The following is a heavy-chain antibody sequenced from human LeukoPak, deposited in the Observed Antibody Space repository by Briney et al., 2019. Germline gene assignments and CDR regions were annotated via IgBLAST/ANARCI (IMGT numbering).Heavy chain of an antibody. CDR3: AKARPPYYYGSGSSAFDI. D-gene: IGHD3-10*01. V-gene: IGHV3-9*01. CDR1: GFTFDDYA. Sequence: GGSLRLSCAASGFTFDDYAMHWVRQAPGKGLEWVSGISWNSGSIGYADSVKGRFTISRDNAKNSLYLQMNSLRAEDTALYYCAKARPPYYYGSGSSAFDIWGQGTMVTVSS. J-gene: IGHJ3*02. CDR2: ISWNSGSI.